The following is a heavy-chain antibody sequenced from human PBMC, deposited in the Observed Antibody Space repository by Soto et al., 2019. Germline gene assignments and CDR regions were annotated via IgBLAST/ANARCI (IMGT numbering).Heavy chain of an antibody. V-gene: IGHV4-31*03. Sequence: QVQLQESGPGLVKPSQTLSLTCTVSGGSISSGGYYWSWIRQHPGKGLGWIGYIYYSGSTYYNPSLKSRVTISVDTSKNQFSLKLSSVTAADTAVYYCARARIVVVPAGGWFDPWGQGTLVTVSS. D-gene: IGHD2-2*01. CDR3: ARARIVVVPAGGWFDP. CDR2: IYYSGST. J-gene: IGHJ5*02. CDR1: GGSISSGGYY.